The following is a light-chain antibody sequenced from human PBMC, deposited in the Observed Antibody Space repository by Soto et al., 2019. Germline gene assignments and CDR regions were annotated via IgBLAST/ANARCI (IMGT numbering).Light chain of an antibody. Sequence: EVVMTQSPATLSVSPGERATLSCRASQSISSDLAWYQQKPGQAPRLLIYGASTRASDIPARFSGSGSGTEFTLTISSLQSEDFAVYYCPQYNNWPPWTFGQGTKVEFK. V-gene: IGKV3-15*01. CDR2: GAS. J-gene: IGKJ1*01. CDR3: PQYNNWPPWT. CDR1: QSISSD.